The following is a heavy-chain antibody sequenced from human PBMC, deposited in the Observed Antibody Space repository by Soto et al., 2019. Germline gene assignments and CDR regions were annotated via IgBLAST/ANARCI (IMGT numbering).Heavy chain of an antibody. CDR1: GISVSTSDYY. V-gene: IGHV4-39*01. D-gene: IGHD2-15*01. J-gene: IGHJ4*02. Sequence: QLQLQESGPGLVKPSETLSLTCTVSGISVSTSDYYWGWVRQPPGKGLDWIGNIYYSGSTFYNPSLRSRVPLSVDTSKNQFSLRVNSVTAADTAVYFCAGFVVPASRNSDFDYWGQGTLVTVSS. CDR2: IYYSGST. CDR3: AGFVVPASRNSDFDY.